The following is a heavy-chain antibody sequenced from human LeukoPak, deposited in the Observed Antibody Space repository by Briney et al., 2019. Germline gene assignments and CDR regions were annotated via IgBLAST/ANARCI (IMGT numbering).Heavy chain of an antibody. V-gene: IGHV1-8*02. Sequence: GASVKVSCKASGYTFTSYYMHWVRQATGQGLEWMGWMNPNSGNTGYAQKFQGRVTMTRNTSISTAYMELSSLRSEDTAVYYCARGRRGLGGYSGYDFDYWGQGTLVTVSS. CDR2: MNPNSGNT. CDR1: GYTFTSYY. J-gene: IGHJ4*02. CDR3: ARGRRGLGGYSGYDFDY. D-gene: IGHD5-12*01.